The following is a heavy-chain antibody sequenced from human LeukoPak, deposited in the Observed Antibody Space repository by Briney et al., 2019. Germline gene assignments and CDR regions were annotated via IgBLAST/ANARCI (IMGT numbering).Heavy chain of an antibody. CDR3: ARGDTIFGVVIITLDY. Sequence: GASVKVSCKASGYTFTGYYMHWVRQAPGQGLEWMGWINPNSGGTNYAQKFQGRVTMTRDTSISTAYMELSRLRSDDTAVYYCARGDTIFGVVIITLDYWGQGTLVTVSS. J-gene: IGHJ4*02. CDR2: INPNSGGT. D-gene: IGHD3-3*01. V-gene: IGHV1-2*02. CDR1: GYTFTGYY.